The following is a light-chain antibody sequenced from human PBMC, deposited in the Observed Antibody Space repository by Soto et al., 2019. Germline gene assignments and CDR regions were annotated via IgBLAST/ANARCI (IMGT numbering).Light chain of an antibody. CDR3: QQRFSWPPT. J-gene: IGKJ4*01. V-gene: IGKV3-11*01. Sequence: EIGLTQSPATLSLSPGDRATLSCRASQRVSRSLAWYQQKPGQAPRLLIHDTSTRATGVPDTFSGSGSGTEFTLTISSLEPEDSAMYYCQQRFSWPPTFGGGTHVEIK. CDR2: DTS. CDR1: QRVSRS.